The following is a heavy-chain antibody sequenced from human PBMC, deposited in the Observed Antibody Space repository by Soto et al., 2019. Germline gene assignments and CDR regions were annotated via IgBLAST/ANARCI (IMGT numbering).Heavy chain of an antibody. CDR3: ARVPPVVATQSASVGYFDY. Sequence: QVQLVQSGAEVKKPGSSVKVSCKASGGTFSSYAISWVRQAPGQGLEWMGGIIPIFGTANYAQKFQGRVTITADESTSTAYMELSSLRSEDTAVYYCARVPPVVATQSASVGYFDYWGQGTLVTVSS. CDR1: GGTFSSYA. V-gene: IGHV1-69*12. CDR2: IIPIFGTA. J-gene: IGHJ4*02. D-gene: IGHD2-15*01.